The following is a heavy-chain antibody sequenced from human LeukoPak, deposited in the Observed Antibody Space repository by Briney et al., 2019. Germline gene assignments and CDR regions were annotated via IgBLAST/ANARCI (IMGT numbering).Heavy chain of an antibody. CDR3: AKDHDFWSGYDNWFDP. Sequence: GGSLRLSCAASGFTFTSYAMNWVRQAPGKGLEWVSTISGSGSSTYYADSVKGRFTISRDNSKNTLYLQMNSLRAEDTAVYYCAKDHDFWSGYDNWFDPWGQGTLVTVSS. CDR1: GFTFTSYA. D-gene: IGHD3-3*01. CDR2: ISGSGSST. J-gene: IGHJ5*02. V-gene: IGHV3-23*01.